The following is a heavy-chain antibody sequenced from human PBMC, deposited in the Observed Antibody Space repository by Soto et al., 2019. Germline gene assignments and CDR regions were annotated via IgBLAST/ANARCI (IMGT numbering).Heavy chain of an antibody. CDR2: ISSSSSYI. D-gene: IGHD2-15*01. CDR1: GFTFSSYS. Sequence: GGSLRLSCAASGFTFSSYSMNWVRQAPGKGLEWVSSISSSSSYIYYAETVQGRYTISRDNAKNSLYIKMNSLRADDTAVYYCARPPNQLCSGGSCYYYYYMDVWGKGT. V-gene: IGHV3-21*01. J-gene: IGHJ6*03. CDR3: ARPPNQLCSGGSCYYYYYMDV.